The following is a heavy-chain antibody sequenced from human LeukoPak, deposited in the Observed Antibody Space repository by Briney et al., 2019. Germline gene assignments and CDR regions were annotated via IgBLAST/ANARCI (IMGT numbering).Heavy chain of an antibody. CDR2: ISGSGGST. CDR3: ACYSSGWYRSGYDY. J-gene: IGHJ4*02. D-gene: IGHD6-19*01. Sequence: GGSLRLSCAASGFTFSSYAMSWVRQAPGRGLEWLSAISGSGGSTYYAASVKGRFTISRDNSKNTLYLQMNSLRAEDTAVYYCACYSSGWYRSGYDYWGQGTLVTVSS. CDR1: GFTFSSYA. V-gene: IGHV3-23*01.